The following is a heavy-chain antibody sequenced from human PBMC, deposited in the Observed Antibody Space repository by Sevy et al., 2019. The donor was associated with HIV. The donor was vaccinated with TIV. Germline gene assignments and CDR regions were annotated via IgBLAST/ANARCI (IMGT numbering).Heavy chain of an antibody. Sequence: GGSLRLSCAASGFTFSSYAMSWVRQAPGKGLEWVSVISGSGGRTYYADSVKGRFTITRDNSKNTLYLQMNSLRAEDTAVYYCAKDKESAVAGTGFDYWGQGTLVTVSS. CDR3: AKDKESAVAGTGFDY. D-gene: IGHD6-19*01. CDR2: ISGSGGRT. J-gene: IGHJ4*02. V-gene: IGHV3-23*01. CDR1: GFTFSSYA.